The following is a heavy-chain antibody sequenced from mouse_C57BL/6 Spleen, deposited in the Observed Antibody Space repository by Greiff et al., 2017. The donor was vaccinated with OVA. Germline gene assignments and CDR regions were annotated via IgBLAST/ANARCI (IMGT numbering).Heavy chain of an antibody. J-gene: IGHJ2*01. V-gene: IGHV1-54*01. D-gene: IGHD5-1-1*01. CDR3: ARDGYTPGYFDY. CDR2: INPGSGGT. CDR1: GYAFTNYL. Sequence: QVQLQQSGAELVRPGTSVKVSCKASGYAFTNYLIEWVKQRPGQGLEWIGVINPGSGGTNYNEKFKGKATLTADKSSSTAYMQLSSLTSEDSAVYFCARDGYTPGYFDYWGQGTTLTVSS.